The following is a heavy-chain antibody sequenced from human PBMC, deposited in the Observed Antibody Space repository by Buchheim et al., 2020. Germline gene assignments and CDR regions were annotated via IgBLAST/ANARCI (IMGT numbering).Heavy chain of an antibody. D-gene: IGHD4-17*01. CDR1: GFTFRTYG. CDR2: ISFDGTKK. Sequence: QVQLVESGGGVVQPGRSLRLSCEASGFTFRTYGMNWVRQAPGKGLELVAVISFDGTKKYYSESVKGRFTISRHNSKNLLYLPMDSLRGEDTAVYYCAKDQYGDHEGGMDVWGQGTT. V-gene: IGHV3-30*18. CDR3: AKDQYGDHEGGMDV. J-gene: IGHJ6*02.